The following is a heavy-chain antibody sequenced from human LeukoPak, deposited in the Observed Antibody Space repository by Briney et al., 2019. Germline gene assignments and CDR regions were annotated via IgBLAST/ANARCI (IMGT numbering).Heavy chain of an antibody. Sequence: SETLSLTCTVSGASISTYYWSWIRQPPGKGLEWIGYIYHSGSTYYNPSLKSRVTISVDTSKNQFSLKLSSVTAADTAVYYCARGKGRWLQGYWGQGTLVTVSS. CDR1: GASISTYY. D-gene: IGHD5-24*01. V-gene: IGHV4-59*01. J-gene: IGHJ4*02. CDR3: ARGKGRWLQGY. CDR2: IYHSGST.